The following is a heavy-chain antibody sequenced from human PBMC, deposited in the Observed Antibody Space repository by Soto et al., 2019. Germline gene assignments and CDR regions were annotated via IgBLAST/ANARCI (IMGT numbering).Heavy chain of an antibody. V-gene: IGHV4-59*12. CDR3: VSSKYNMVAGPKWFDP. D-gene: IGHD1-20*01. Sequence: SETLSLTCSVSGGSISGYYWSWIRQAPGKGLEYIGHMFYSGPPNLSPSLESRLTMSADRSKNQLSLSLRSVTAADTAMYYCVSSKYNMVAGPKWFDPWGQGILVTVSS. CDR1: GGSISGYY. J-gene: IGHJ5*02. CDR2: MFYSGPP.